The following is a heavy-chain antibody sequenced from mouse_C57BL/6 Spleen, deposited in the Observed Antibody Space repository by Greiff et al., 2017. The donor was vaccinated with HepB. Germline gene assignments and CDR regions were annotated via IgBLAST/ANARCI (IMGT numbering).Heavy chain of an antibody. CDR2: IDPSDSYT. V-gene: IGHV1-50*01. CDR3: ARCDGYSYFDY. CDR1: GYTFTSYW. Sequence: QVQLQQSGAELVKPGASVKLSCKASGYTFTSYWMQWVKQRPGQGLEWIGEIDPSDSYTNYNQKFKGKATLTVDTSSSTAYMQLSSLTSEDSAVYYCARCDGYSYFDYWGQGTTLTVSS. D-gene: IGHD2-3*01. J-gene: IGHJ2*01.